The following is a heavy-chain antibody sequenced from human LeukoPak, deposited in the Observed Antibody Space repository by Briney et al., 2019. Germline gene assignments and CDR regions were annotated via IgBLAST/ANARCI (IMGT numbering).Heavy chain of an antibody. CDR1: GFTFSSHA. J-gene: IGHJ4*02. Sequence: GGSLRLSCAASGFTFSSHAMSWVRQAPGKGLEWVSFISGSGSATKYADSVKGRFTISRDNSKNTLSLLLSSLRAEDTAVYYCAKSVVVITFRFDDWGQGALVTVSS. V-gene: IGHV3-23*01. CDR2: ISGSGSAT. D-gene: IGHD2-15*01. CDR3: AKSVVVITFRFDD.